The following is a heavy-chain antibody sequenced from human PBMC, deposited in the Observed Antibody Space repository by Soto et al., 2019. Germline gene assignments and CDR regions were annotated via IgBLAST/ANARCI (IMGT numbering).Heavy chain of an antibody. V-gene: IGHV4-39*01. CDR1: GGSISSRSYY. CDR2: IYYSGKT. CDR3: GRQEIQGCSYGFIDF. J-gene: IGHJ4*02. D-gene: IGHD5-18*01. Sequence: SETLSLTCGVSGGSISSRSYYWGWIRQPPGEGLEWIGSIYYSGKTYYSPSLKSRVTISLDTSKSQFSLKLTSVTAADTAVYYCGRQEIQGCSYGFIDFWGQGTLVTVSS.